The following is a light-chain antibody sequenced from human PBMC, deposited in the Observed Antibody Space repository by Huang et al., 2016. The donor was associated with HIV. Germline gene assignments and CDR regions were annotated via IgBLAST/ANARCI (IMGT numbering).Light chain of an antibody. CDR3: QQYGNSPLT. CDR1: QRVSTDY. J-gene: IGKJ4*01. Sequence: ETVLTQSPGILSLSPGERATLSCRASQRVSTDYLAWYQQKPGQAPRLLIHGATVRATGIPDRVSGSGSGTDFTLTINRLEPEDFALYYCQQYGNSPLTFGGGTEVEIK. CDR2: GAT. V-gene: IGKV3-20*01.